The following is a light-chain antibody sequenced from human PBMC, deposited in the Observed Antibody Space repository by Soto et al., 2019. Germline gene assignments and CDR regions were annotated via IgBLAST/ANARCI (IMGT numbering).Light chain of an antibody. CDR3: QQYDSSPQT. V-gene: IGKV3-20*01. Sequence: EIVLTQSPGTLSLSPGERATLSCRASQSVSSSYLAWYQQKPGQAPRLLIYGASSRATGIPDRFSGSGSGADFTLTISRLEPEEFAVYYCQQYDSSPQTFGQGTKVEIK. J-gene: IGKJ1*01. CDR1: QSVSSSY. CDR2: GAS.